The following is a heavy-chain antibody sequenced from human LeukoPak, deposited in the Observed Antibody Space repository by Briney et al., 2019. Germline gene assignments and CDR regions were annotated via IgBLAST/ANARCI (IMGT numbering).Heavy chain of an antibody. D-gene: IGHD3-16*01. CDR3: AKDFTDHDAFDI. J-gene: IGHJ3*02. V-gene: IGHV3-30*18. Sequence: RPGGSLRLSCSASGLTFSSYGMHWVRQAPGKGLEWVAVISYDGSNKYYADSVKGRFTISRDNSKNTLYLQMNSLRAEDTAVYYCAKDFTDHDAFDIWGQGTMVTVSS. CDR2: ISYDGSNK. CDR1: GLTFSSYG.